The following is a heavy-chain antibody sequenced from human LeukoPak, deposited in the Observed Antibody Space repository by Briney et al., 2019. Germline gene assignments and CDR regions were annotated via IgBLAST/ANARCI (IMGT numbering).Heavy chain of an antibody. D-gene: IGHD5-12*01. Sequence: SETLSLTCTVSGGSISSYYWGWIRQPPGKGLEWIGSIYYSGSTYYNPSLKSRVTISVDTSKNQFSLKLSSVTAADTAVYYCARLRSGYDVLYYFDYWGQGTLVTVSS. V-gene: IGHV4-39*01. CDR3: ARLRSGYDVLYYFDY. CDR2: IYYSGST. CDR1: GGSISSYY. J-gene: IGHJ4*02.